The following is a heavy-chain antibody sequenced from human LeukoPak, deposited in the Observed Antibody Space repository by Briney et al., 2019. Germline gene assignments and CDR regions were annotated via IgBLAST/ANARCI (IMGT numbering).Heavy chain of an antibody. CDR3: ARDRYYYDSSGYYAELGY. V-gene: IGHV4-39*07. CDR2: IYYSGST. CDR1: GDSISSSSYY. Sequence: SETLSLTCTVSGDSISSSSYYWGWIRQPPGKGLEWIGNIYYSGSTYYNPSLKSRVTISVDTSKNQFSLKLSSVTAADTAVYYCARDRYYYDSSGYYAELGYWGQGTLVTVSS. D-gene: IGHD3-22*01. J-gene: IGHJ4*02.